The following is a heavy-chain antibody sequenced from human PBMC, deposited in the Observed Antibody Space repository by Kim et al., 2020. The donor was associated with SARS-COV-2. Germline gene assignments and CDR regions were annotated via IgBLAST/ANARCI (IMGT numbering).Heavy chain of an antibody. J-gene: IGHJ6*02. CDR1: GFTFSNAW. D-gene: IGHD2-2*02. CDR3: TTPKLVVVPAAIRYYYGMDV. V-gene: IGHV3-15*01. Sequence: GGSLRLSCAASGFTFSNAWMSWVRQAPGKGLEWVGRIKSKTDGGTTDYAAPVKGRFTISRDDSKNTLYLQMNSLKTEDTAVYYCTTPKLVVVPAAIRYYYGMDVWGQGTTVTVSS. CDR2: IKSKTDGGTT.